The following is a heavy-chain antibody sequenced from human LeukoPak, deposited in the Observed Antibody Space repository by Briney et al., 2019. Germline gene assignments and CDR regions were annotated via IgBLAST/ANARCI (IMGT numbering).Heavy chain of an antibody. CDR2: ISISSSYT. J-gene: IGHJ6*02. D-gene: IGHD4-11*01. V-gene: IGHV3-11*06. CDR3: ARAPHYSNYGPYYYGMDV. CDR1: GFTFSDYY. Sequence: PGGSLRLSCAASGFTFSDYYVSWIRQAPGKGLEWVSYISISSSYTNYADSVKGRFTISRDNAKNSLYLRMNSLRAEDTAVYYCARAPHYSNYGPYYYGMDVWSQGTTVTVSS.